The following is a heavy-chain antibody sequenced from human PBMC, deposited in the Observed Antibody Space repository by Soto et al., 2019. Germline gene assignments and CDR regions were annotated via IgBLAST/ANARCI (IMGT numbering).Heavy chain of an antibody. D-gene: IGHD5-12*01. CDR1: GGSVSSGSYY. V-gene: IGHV4-61*01. J-gene: IGHJ4*02. CDR2: IYYSGST. CDR3: ARGRGALIVATIYYFDY. Sequence: SETLSLTCTVSGGSVSSGSYYWSWIRQPPGKGLEWIGYIYYSGSTNYNPSLKSRVTISVDTSKNQFSLKLSSVTAADTAVYYCARGRGALIVATIYYFDYWGQGTLVTVSS.